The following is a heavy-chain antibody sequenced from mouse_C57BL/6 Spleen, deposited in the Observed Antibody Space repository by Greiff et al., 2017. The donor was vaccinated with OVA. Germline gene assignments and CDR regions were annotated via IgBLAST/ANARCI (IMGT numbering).Heavy chain of an antibody. Sequence: QVQLQQPGAELVKPGASVKLSCKASGYTFTSYWMQWVKQRPGQGLEWIGEIDPSDSYTNYNQKFKGKATLTVDTSSSTAYMQLSSLTSEDSAVYCCARGPYDGSSAYWGQGTLVTVSA. CDR1: GYTFTSYW. D-gene: IGHD2-3*01. CDR2: IDPSDSYT. CDR3: ARGPYDGSSAY. J-gene: IGHJ3*01. V-gene: IGHV1-50*01.